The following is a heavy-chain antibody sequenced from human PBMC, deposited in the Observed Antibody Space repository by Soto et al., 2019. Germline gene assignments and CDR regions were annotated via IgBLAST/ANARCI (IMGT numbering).Heavy chain of an antibody. V-gene: IGHV4-30-2*01. D-gene: IGHD4-4*01. Sequence: PSATLSLTCPVSDCSSSSGGYSLSWLRQPPGKGLEWIGYIYHSGSTYYNPSLKSRVTISVDRSKNQFSLKLSSVTAADTAVYYCARLTQSNSNWFDPWGQGTLVTVSS. J-gene: IGHJ5*02. CDR2: IYHSGST. CDR1: DCSSSSGGYS. CDR3: ARLTQSNSNWFDP.